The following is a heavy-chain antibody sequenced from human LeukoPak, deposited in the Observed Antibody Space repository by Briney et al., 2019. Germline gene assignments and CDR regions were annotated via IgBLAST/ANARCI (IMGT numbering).Heavy chain of an antibody. CDR3: ARDLNRVVRGVVDY. CDR2: INPNSGGT. V-gene: IGHV1-2*02. D-gene: IGHD3-10*01. Sequence: VASVKVSCKASGYTFTGYYMHWVRQAPGQGLEWMGWINPNSGGTNYAQKFQGRVTMTRDTSISTAYMELSRLRSDDTAVYYCARDLNRVVRGVVDYWGQGTLVTVSS. CDR1: GYTFTGYY. J-gene: IGHJ4*02.